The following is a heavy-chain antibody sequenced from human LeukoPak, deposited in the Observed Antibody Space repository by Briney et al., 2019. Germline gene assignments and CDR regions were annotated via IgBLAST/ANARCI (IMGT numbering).Heavy chain of an antibody. CDR3: TRDRGFWSGYYYYYYMDV. CDR1: GFTFSSYS. J-gene: IGHJ6*03. CDR2: IRSKAYGGTT. V-gene: IGHV3-49*04. Sequence: GGSLRLSCAASGFTFSSYSMNWVRQAPGKGLEWVGFIRSKAYGGTTEYAASVKGRFTISRDDSKSIAYLQMNSLKTEDTAVYYCTRDRGFWSGYYYYYYMDVWGKGTTVTVSS. D-gene: IGHD3-3*01.